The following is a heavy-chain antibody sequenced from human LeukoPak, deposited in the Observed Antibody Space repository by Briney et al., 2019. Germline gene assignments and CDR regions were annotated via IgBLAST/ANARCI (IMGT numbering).Heavy chain of an antibody. CDR1: GFTFSSSW. CDR2: INSDESIT. V-gene: IGHV3-74*01. J-gene: IGHJ4*02. D-gene: IGHD4-17*01. CDR3: ARGTVTAPDY. Sequence: GGSLRLSCAASGFTFSSSWMYWVRQAPGKGLVWVSRINSDESITTYADSVKGRFTISRDNAKNTLYLQMNSLRAEDTAVYSCARGTVTAPDYWGQGTLVIVSS.